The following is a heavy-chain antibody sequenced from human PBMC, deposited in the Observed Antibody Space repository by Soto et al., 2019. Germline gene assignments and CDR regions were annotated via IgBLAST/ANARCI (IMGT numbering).Heavy chain of an antibody. V-gene: IGHV1-69*04. Sequence: ASVKVSCKASGGTFSSYTISWVRQAPGQGLEWMGRIIPILGIANYAQKFQGRVTITADKSTSTAYMELSSLRSEDTAVYYCAREIVATTLARNYYYYMDVWGKGTTVTVSS. J-gene: IGHJ6*03. CDR2: IIPILGIA. CDR3: AREIVATTLARNYYYYMDV. D-gene: IGHD5-12*01. CDR1: GGTFSSYT.